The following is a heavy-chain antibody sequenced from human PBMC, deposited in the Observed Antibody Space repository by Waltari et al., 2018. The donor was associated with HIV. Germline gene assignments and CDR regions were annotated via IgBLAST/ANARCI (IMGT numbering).Heavy chain of an antibody. V-gene: IGHV3-23*01. Sequence: EVQLLQSGGDLVQPGGSLRLSCAASGFTFSNYAMNWVRQAPGKGLEWGSSSSGGGGTTYYAGSVKVRFTVSRDNSKNTLYLQMNSLRVEDTAMYYCTKDQTGAADSWGQGTQVTVPS. CDR1: GFTFSNYA. J-gene: IGHJ5*02. CDR2: SSGGGGTT. CDR3: TKDQTGAADS. D-gene: IGHD1-1*01.